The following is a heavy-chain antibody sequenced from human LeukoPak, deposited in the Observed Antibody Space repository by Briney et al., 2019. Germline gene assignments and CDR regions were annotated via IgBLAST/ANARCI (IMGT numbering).Heavy chain of an antibody. CDR2: INSDGSST. Sequence: GGPLRLSCAASGFTFSSYWMHWVRQAPGKGLVWVSRINSDGSSTSYADSVKGRFTISRDNAKNTLYLQMNSLRAEDTAVYYCARADSSGYQIDYWGQGTLVTVSS. CDR1: GFTFSSYW. V-gene: IGHV3-74*01. CDR3: ARADSSGYQIDY. D-gene: IGHD3-22*01. J-gene: IGHJ4*02.